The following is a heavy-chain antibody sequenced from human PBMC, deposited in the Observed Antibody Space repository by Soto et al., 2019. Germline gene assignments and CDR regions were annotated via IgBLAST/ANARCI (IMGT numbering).Heavy chain of an antibody. CDR2: FRESGGTT. CDR3: XXXXXXXIISPTHDY. V-gene: IGHV3-23*01. Sequence: VQLWESGGGLVQPGGSLRLSCGASGFTFSSSAMSWVRQAPGKGLEWVSTFRESGGTTHYADPVKGRFTMARDTSRNXXXXXXXXXXXXXXXXXXXXXXXXXXIISPTHDYWGQGTLVTVSS. CDR1: GFTFSSSA. J-gene: IGHJ4*02.